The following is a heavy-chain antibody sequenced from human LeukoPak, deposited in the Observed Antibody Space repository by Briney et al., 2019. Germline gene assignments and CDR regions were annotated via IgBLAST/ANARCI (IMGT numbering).Heavy chain of an antibody. CDR1: GYTFTGYY. CDR3: ARDFGIGYYYYGMDV. Sequence: ASVKVSCKASGYTFTGYYMHWVRQAPGQGPEWMGWINPNSGGTNYAQKFQGRVTMTRDTSISTAYMELSRLRSDDTAVYYCARDFGIGYYYYGMDVWGQGTTVTVSS. D-gene: IGHD3-3*01. V-gene: IGHV1-2*02. CDR2: INPNSGGT. J-gene: IGHJ6*02.